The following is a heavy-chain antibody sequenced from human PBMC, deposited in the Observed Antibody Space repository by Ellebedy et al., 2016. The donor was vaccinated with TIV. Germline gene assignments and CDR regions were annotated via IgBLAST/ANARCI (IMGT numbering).Heavy chain of an antibody. V-gene: IGHV3-53*01. CDR2: LFSAADVGET. D-gene: IGHD4-23*01. CDR3: AKDAAGNGGKLDY. J-gene: IGHJ4*02. Sequence: PGGSLRLSCAASGFTVTTNYMNWVRQAPGKGLEWVSVLFSAADVGETHYADSVKGRFTLSRDSSKNKLYLQMNSLRDEDTAVYYCAKDAAGNGGKLDYWGQGALVTVSS. CDR1: GFTVTTNY.